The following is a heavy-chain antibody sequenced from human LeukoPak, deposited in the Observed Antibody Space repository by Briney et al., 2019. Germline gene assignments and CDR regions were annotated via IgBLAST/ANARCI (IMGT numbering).Heavy chain of an antibody. CDR3: TRPGWELLPPADY. Sequence: GRSLRLSCAASGFTFSDSAMHWVRQASGKGLEWVGRIRSKVDSHATAYAASVKGRFIISRDDSENTAFLQMNSLRPEDTAVYYCTRPGWELLPPADYWGQGTLVTVSS. CDR2: IRSKVDSHAT. D-gene: IGHD1-26*01. V-gene: IGHV3-73*01. J-gene: IGHJ4*02. CDR1: GFTFSDSA.